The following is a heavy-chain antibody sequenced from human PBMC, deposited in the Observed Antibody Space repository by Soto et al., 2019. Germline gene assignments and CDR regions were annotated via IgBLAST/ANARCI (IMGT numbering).Heavy chain of an antibody. D-gene: IGHD1-26*01. CDR1: GGSLSNYV. Sequence: QVQLVQSGAEVKKPGSSVKVSCKASGGSLSNYVIKWVRQAPGQGLECVGGIIPLSGTTNYAQKFQGRVTITADVSTSTAYMELSSLRSEDTAVYYCATEAFSGSYLPNWGQGILVTVSS. J-gene: IGHJ4*02. CDR2: IIPLSGTT. CDR3: ATEAFSGSYLPN. V-gene: IGHV1-69*01.